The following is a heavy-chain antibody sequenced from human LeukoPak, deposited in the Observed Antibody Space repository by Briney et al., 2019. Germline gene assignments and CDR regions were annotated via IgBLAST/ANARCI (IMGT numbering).Heavy chain of an antibody. J-gene: IGHJ4*02. V-gene: IGHV4-39*01. CDR2: IYYSGST. CDR1: GGSIRSNSYY. CDR3: ARQEGVSYFSSGSYFDS. D-gene: IGHD3-10*01. Sequence: SGTLSLTCTISGGSIRSNSYYWGWIRQPPGKGLEWIGSIYYSGSTYYSPSLKSRVTISVDSSKNQFSLKLSSVTAADTAVYHCARQEGVSYFSSGSYFDSWGQGALVTVSS.